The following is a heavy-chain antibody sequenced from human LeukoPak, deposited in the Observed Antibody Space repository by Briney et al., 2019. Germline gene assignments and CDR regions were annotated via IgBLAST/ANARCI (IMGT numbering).Heavy chain of an antibody. CDR3: ARVPQLGNPVHWYFDL. V-gene: IGHV4-59*01. CDR1: GGSISSYY. CDR2: IYYSGST. Sequence: SETLSLTCTVSGGSISSYYWSWIRHPPGKGLEWIGYIYYSGSTNYNPSPKSRVTISVDTSKNQFSLKLSSVTAADTAVYYCARVPQLGNPVHWYFDLWGRGTLVTVSS. J-gene: IGHJ2*01. D-gene: IGHD7-27*01.